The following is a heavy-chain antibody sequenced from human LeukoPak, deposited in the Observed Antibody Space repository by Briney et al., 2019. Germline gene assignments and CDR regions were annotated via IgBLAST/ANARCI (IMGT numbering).Heavy chain of an antibody. CDR1: GYTFTSYG. D-gene: IGHD2-2*01. V-gene: IGHV1-18*01. Sequence: ASVKVSCKASGYTFTSYGISWVRQAPGQGLEWMGWISAYNGNTNYAQKLQGRVTMTTDTSTSTAYMELRSLRSDDTAVYYCARREPTGCSGTSCFAGPVGYWGQGTLVTVSS. CDR2: ISAYNGNT. CDR3: ARREPTGCSGTSCFAGPVGY. J-gene: IGHJ4*02.